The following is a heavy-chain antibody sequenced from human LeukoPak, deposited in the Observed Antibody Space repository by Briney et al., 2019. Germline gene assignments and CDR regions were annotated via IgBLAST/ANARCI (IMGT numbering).Heavy chain of an antibody. CDR2: VSVGGGTT. J-gene: IGHJ4*02. CDR3: VSHSRMQIRTDFEY. V-gene: IGHV3-23*01. CDR1: GFAFSHFT. Sequence: PGGSLRLSCAASGFAFSHFTMSWVRQAPGQGLEWVSVVSVGGGTTFHADSARGRFTISRDDSKNMVFLQMNSLRAEDTAIYYCVSHSRMQIRTDFEYWGQGTLVTVSS. D-gene: IGHD2-15*01.